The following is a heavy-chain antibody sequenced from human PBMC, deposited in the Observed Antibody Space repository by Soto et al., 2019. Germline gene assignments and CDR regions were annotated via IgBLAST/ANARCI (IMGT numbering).Heavy chain of an antibody. CDR1: GFTFSIYA. Sequence: GGSLRLSCAASGFTFSIYAMSWVRHAPGKGLEWVSAISGSGGSTYYADSVKGRFTISRDNSKNTLYLQMNSLRAEDTAVYYCAKDKGIAAQYPSYGMDVWGQGTTVTVSS. CDR3: AKDKGIAAQYPSYGMDV. D-gene: IGHD6-6*01. CDR2: ISGSGGST. J-gene: IGHJ6*02. V-gene: IGHV3-23*01.